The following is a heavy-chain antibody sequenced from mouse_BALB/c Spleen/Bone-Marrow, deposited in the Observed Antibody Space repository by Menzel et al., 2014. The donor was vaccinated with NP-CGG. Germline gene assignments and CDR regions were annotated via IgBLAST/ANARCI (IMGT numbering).Heavy chain of an antibody. CDR1: GFTFTDNY. CDR3: ARDSDWFAY. Sequence: VQLKESGGGLVQPGGSLRLSCATSGFTFTDNYMTWVRQPPGKALEWLGFIRNKANGYTTEYSASVKGRFTISRDSSQSILYLQMNTLRAEDSATYYCARDSDWFAYWGQGTLVTVSA. CDR2: IRNKANGYTT. J-gene: IGHJ3*01. V-gene: IGHV7-3*02.